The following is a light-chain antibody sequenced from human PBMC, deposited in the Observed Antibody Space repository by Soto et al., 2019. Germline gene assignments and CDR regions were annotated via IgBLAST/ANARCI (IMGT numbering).Light chain of an antibody. Sequence: EIVLTQSPGTLSLSPGERATLSCRASQSVSNNYLAWYQQKPGQAPSLLIYDTSNRATGIPARFSGSGSGTDFTLTISRLEPEDFAVYYCQQRSNWPPITFGQGTRLEIK. CDR3: QQRSNWPPIT. J-gene: IGKJ5*01. CDR1: QSVSNNY. V-gene: IGKV3D-20*02. CDR2: DTS.